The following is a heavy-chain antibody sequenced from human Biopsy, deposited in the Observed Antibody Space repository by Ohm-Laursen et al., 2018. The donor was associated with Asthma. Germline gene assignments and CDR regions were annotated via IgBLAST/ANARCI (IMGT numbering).Heavy chain of an antibody. J-gene: IGHJ4*01. CDR2: IWYDGSNK. CDR1: GFTFSSYG. D-gene: IGHD3-22*01. Sequence: SLRLSCAASGFTFSSYGMHWVRQAPGRGLEWVAVIWYDGSNKYYADSVKGRFTISRDNSKNTLYLQMNSLRAEDTAVYYCARDPAGYYYFDYWGHGTLVTVSS. CDR3: ARDPAGYYYFDY. V-gene: IGHV3-33*01.